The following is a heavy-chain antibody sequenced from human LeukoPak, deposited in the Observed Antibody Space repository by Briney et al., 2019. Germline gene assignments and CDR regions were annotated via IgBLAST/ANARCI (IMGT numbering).Heavy chain of an antibody. Sequence: SETLSLTCTGSGGSISSSSYSWGWIRQPPGKGLEWIGSIYYSGSTYYNPSLKSRVTISVDTSKNQFSLKLSSVTAADTAVYYCARDAMIVVDYFDYWGQGTLVTVSS. V-gene: IGHV4-39*02. J-gene: IGHJ4*02. CDR1: GGSISSSSYS. CDR3: ARDAMIVVDYFDY. D-gene: IGHD3-22*01. CDR2: IYYSGST.